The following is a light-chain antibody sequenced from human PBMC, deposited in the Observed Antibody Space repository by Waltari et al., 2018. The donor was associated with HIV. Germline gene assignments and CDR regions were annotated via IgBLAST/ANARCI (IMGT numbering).Light chain of an antibody. V-gene: IGLV2-23*02. Sequence: QSALTQPASVSGSPGQSITISCTGTISDIGSYNLVSWYQQYPGRAPKLIIYEVTKRPSVVSDRFSCSKSGNRASLTVAGLKVEDEADYYCCSYAGGRVFVLFGGGTRLTV. CDR3: CSYAGGRVFVL. CDR1: ISDIGSYNL. CDR2: EVT. J-gene: IGLJ2*01.